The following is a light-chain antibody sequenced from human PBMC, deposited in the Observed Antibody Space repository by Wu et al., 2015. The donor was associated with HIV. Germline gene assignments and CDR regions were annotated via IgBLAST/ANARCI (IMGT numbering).Light chain of an antibody. CDR1: QSVSSSQ. V-gene: IGKV3-20*01. Sequence: EIVMTQSPGTLSVSPGERATLSCRASQSVSSSQLAWYQQKPGRAPRLLIFDASYRATGTPDRFSGSGSGTDFTLTISRLEPEDFAVYYCQQYGSLPRSFGQGTRLEI. CDR3: QQYGSLPRS. J-gene: IGKJ2*01. CDR2: DAS.